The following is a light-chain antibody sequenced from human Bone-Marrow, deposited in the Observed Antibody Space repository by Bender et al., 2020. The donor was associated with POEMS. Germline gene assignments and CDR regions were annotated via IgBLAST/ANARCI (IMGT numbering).Light chain of an antibody. J-gene: IGLJ3*02. Sequence: QSVLTQPPSVSGSPGQSITISCTGTSSDVGSFNPVSWYKHHPGKAPKLMIYEGSKRSSGVSNRFSGSKSGNTASLTISGLQAEDEADYYCCSYAGSSTWVFGGGTKLTVL. CDR1: SSDVGSFNP. CDR3: CSYAGSSTWV. V-gene: IGLV2-23*01. CDR2: EGS.